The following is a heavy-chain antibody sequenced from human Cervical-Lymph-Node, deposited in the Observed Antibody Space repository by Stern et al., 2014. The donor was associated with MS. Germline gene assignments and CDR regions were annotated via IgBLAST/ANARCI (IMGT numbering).Heavy chain of an antibody. CDR1: GFTFSSYG. CDR2: ISYDGHTK. V-gene: IGHV3-30*03. D-gene: IGHD5-18*01. Sequence: VQLEESGGGVVQPGRSLRLSCAASGFTFSSYGMHWVRQATGKGLEWVAAISYDGHTKYYAESVKGRFTISRDNSKNTLYLQINSLRAEDTTVYYCATGGGYTYGSGYFDLWGRGTLVSVSS. CDR3: ATGGGYTYGSGYFDL. J-gene: IGHJ2*01.